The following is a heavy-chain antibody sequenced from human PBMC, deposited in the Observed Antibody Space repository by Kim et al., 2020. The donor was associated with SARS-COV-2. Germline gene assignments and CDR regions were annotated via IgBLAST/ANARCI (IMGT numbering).Heavy chain of an antibody. V-gene: IGHV3-30*01. J-gene: IGHJ4*02. CDR3: GGGGGSYYAPFDY. Sequence: ADSVKGRFTIPRDNSKNTLYLQMKRLGAEDTAVYYRGGGGGSYYAPFDYWGQGTLVTVSS. D-gene: IGHD1-26*01.